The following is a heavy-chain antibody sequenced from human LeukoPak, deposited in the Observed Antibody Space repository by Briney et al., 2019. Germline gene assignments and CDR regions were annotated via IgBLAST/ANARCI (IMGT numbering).Heavy chain of an antibody. CDR2: IRFDATSE. CDR3: AKPGPEWSALDY. Sequence: GGSLRLSCAASGFTFSSTGMHWVRQAPGKGLEWVAFIRFDATSEYYADSVRGRFTISRDISSNTLSLQMNSLRTEDTAMYYCAKPGPEWSALDYWGQGTLVTVSS. V-gene: IGHV3-30*02. J-gene: IGHJ4*02. D-gene: IGHD3-3*01. CDR1: GFTFSSTG.